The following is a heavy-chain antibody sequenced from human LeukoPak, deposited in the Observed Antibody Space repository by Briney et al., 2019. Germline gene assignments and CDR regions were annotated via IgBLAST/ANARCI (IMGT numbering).Heavy chain of an antibody. CDR1: GYTFTSYG. J-gene: IGHJ5*02. D-gene: IGHD3-9*01. CDR3: ARLFRYFDWSRGFDP. V-gene: IGHV1-18*01. CDR2: ISAYNGNT. Sequence: GASVKVSCKASGYTFTSYGISWVRQAPGQGLEWMGWISAYNGNTNYAQKLQGRVTMTTDTSTSTAYMELRSLRSDDTAVYYCARLFRYFDWSRGFDPWGQGTLVTVSS.